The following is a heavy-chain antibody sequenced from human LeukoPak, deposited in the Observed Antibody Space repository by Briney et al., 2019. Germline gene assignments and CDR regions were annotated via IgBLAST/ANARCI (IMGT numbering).Heavy chain of an antibody. J-gene: IGHJ4*02. CDR3: ARDQEAPGFYFDY. Sequence: GGSLRLPCAASGFTFSNYWMHWVRQAPEKGLVWVSRINRDGSSTNYADSVKGRFTISRDNAKNTLYLQMDSLRADDTAVYYCARDQEAPGFYFDYWGQGNLVTVSS. CDR2: INRDGSST. V-gene: IGHV3-74*01. CDR1: GFTFSNYW. D-gene: IGHD1-14*01.